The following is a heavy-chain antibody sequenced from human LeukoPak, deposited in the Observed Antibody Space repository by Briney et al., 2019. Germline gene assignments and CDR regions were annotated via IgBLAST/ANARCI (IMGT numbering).Heavy chain of an antibody. CDR3: ARSGSHVFTPYDY. J-gene: IGHJ4*02. Sequence: ASVKVSCKASGYTFTNYAISWVRQAPGQGLEWMGWISGYSGNTNFLEELQGRVTMTTDTSTSTAYMELRSLRSDDAAVHYCARSGSHVFTPYDYWGQGTLVTVSS. CDR2: ISGYSGNT. D-gene: IGHD3-16*01. CDR1: GYTFTNYA. V-gene: IGHV1-18*01.